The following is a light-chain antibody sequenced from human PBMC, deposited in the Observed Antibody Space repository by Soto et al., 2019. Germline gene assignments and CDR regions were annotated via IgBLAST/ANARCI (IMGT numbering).Light chain of an antibody. V-gene: IGLV2-8*01. CDR2: EVS. J-gene: IGLJ3*02. Sequence: QSVLTQPPSASGSPGQSVTISCTGTSSDVGGYNYVSWYQPHPGKAPKLMIYEVSRRPSGVPDRFSGSKSGNTASLTVSGLQAEAEADYYCSSYAGSNNLVFGGGTKLTVL. CDR3: SSYAGSNNLV. CDR1: SSDVGGYNY.